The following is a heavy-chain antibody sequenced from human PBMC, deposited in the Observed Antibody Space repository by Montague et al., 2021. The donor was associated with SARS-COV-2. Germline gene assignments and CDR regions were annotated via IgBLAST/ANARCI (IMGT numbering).Heavy chain of an antibody. J-gene: IGHJ4*02. CDR3: ARGRVTRAGFDY. V-gene: IGHV4-34*01. D-gene: IGHD2-21*02. CDR1: GGSFSGYY. Sequence: SETLSLTCAVYGGSFSGYYWNWIRQPPGKGLEWIGEINHSGSTNYNPSLKSRVTMSVDTSNNQFSLRLTSVTTSDTAVYYCARGRVTRAGFDYWGQGIRVIVSS. CDR2: INHSGST.